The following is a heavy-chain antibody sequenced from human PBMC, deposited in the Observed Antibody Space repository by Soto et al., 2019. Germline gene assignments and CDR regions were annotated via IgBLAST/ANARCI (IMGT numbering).Heavy chain of an antibody. CDR2: ISYDGSNK. D-gene: IGHD3-10*01. CDR3: AKDALWFGELLSFDI. CDR1: GFTFSSYG. Sequence: PGGSLKLSCAASGFTFSSYGMHWVRQAPGKGLEGVAVISYDGSNKYYADSVKGRFTISRDNSKNTLYLQMNSLRAEDTAVYYCAKDALWFGELLSFDIWGQGTMVTVSS. J-gene: IGHJ3*02. V-gene: IGHV3-30*18.